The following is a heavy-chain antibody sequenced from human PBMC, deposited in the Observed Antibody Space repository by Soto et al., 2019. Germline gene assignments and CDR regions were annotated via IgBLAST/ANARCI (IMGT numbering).Heavy chain of an antibody. D-gene: IGHD3-10*01. V-gene: IGHV3-53*01. CDR3: ARFYGAGSWFFEY. CDR2: IYSDGTT. CDR1: EFSVSSYY. J-gene: IGHJ4*02. Sequence: EVLLVESGGGLIQPGGSLRLSCAVTEFSVSSYYMSWVRQAPGKGLEWVAVIYSDGTTYHADSVKGRFTISRDNFMNTLYPQMNSLRAADTAVYHCARFYGAGSWFFEYWGQGTLVTVSS.